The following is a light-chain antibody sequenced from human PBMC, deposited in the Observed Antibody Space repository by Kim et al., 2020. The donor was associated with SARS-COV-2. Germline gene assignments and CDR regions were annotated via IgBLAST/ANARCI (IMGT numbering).Light chain of an antibody. CDR1: QSISSW. CDR3: QQSKSYSMT. Sequence: ASVGDRVTITGRASQSISSWLAWYQQRPGKAPKLLIYDTSSLESGVASRFSGSASGTEFTLTISSLQPDDFATYYCQQSKSYSMTFGGGTKVDIK. V-gene: IGKV1-5*01. J-gene: IGKJ4*01. CDR2: DTS.